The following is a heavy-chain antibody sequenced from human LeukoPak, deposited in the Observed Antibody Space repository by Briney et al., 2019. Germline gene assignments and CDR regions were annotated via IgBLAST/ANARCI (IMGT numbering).Heavy chain of an antibody. J-gene: IGHJ6*02. CDR1: GYTFTGYY. D-gene: IGHD3-10*01. CDR3: ARDLDYYGSGSYYNSGSYYYYGMDV. Sequence: ASVKVSCKASGYTFTGYYMHWVRQAPGQGLEWMGWINPNSGGTNYAQKFQGRVTMTRDTSISTAYMELSRLRSDDTAVYYCARDLDYYGSGSYYNSGSYYYYGMDVWGQGTTVTVSS. CDR2: INPNSGGT. V-gene: IGHV1-2*02.